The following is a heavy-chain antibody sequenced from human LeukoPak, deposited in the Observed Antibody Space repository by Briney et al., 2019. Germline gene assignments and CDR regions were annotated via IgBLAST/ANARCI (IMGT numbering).Heavy chain of an antibody. J-gene: IGHJ4*02. D-gene: IGHD3-9*01. CDR2: ISSSSSYI. CDR3: AKDNAESYYDILTGYYTPRGYFDY. V-gene: IGHV3-21*01. CDR1: GFTFSSYS. Sequence: KPGGSLRLSCAASGFTFSSYSMNWVRQAPGKGLEWVSSISSSSSYIYYADSVKGRFTISRDNAKNSLYLQMNSLRAEDTAVYYCAKDNAESYYDILTGYYTPRGYFDYWGQGTLVTVSS.